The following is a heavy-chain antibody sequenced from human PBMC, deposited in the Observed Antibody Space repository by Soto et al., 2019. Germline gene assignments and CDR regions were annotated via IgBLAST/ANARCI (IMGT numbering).Heavy chain of an antibody. J-gene: IGHJ6*02. D-gene: IGHD3-9*01. CDR1: GFTFSSYS. CDR2: ISSSSSYI. V-gene: IGHV3-21*01. CDR3: ARVYYDILTGLGGGMDV. Sequence: PGGSLRLSCAASGFTFSSYSMNWVRQAPGKGLEWVSSISSSSSYIYYADSVKGRFTISRDNAKNSLYLQMNSLRAEDTAVYYCARVYYDILTGLGGGMDVWGQGTTVTVSS.